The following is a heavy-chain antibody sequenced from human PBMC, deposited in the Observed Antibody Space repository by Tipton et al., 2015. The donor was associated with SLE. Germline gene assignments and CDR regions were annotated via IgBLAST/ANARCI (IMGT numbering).Heavy chain of an antibody. V-gene: IGHV4-59*08. CDR3: AGGRVTWRGAIIGVDV. Sequence: TLSLTCPVSGGSISSSYWIWIRQPPGKGLEWLGYIYHGGSTNYNPSLKSRVTMSVDTSKNQVSLKLTSVTAADTAVYYCAGGRVTWRGAIIGVDVWGQGTTVTVSS. CDR1: GGSISSSY. D-gene: IGHD2-21*02. J-gene: IGHJ6*02. CDR2: IYHGGST.